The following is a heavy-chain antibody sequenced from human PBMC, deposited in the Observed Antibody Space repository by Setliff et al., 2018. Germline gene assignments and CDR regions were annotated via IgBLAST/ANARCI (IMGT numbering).Heavy chain of an antibody. D-gene: IGHD2-15*01. CDR3: TRDRVEVVVAAPQARFDP. Sequence: ASVKVSCKASGYTFSTYGIAWVRQAPGQGLEWMGWISPYNGYIIYAHKFQGRVTMTTDTSTGTADMELRNLRSDDTAVYYCTRDRVEVVVAAPQARFDPWGQGTLVTVSS. V-gene: IGHV1-18*01. CDR2: ISPYNGYI. J-gene: IGHJ5*02. CDR1: GYTFSTYG.